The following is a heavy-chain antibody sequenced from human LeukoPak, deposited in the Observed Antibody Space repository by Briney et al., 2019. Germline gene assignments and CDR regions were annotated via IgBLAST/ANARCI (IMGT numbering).Heavy chain of an antibody. V-gene: IGHV1-46*03. CDR3: ARDGSVAVAGDYYFDY. J-gene: IGHJ4*02. Sequence: ASVNVSCKASGYTFTSYYMHWVRQAPGQGLEWMGIINPSGGSTSYAQKFQGRVTMTRDTSTSTVYMELSSLRSEDTAVYYCARDGSVAVAGDYYFDYWGQGTLVTVSS. CDR1: GYTFTSYY. D-gene: IGHD6-19*01. CDR2: INPSGGST.